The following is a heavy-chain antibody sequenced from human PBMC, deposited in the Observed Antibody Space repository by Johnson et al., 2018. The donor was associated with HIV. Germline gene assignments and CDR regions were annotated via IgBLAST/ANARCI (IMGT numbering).Heavy chain of an antibody. CDR1: GFTFDDYA. CDR2: SRNKANTYTT. J-gene: IGHJ3*02. Sequence: VQLVESGGGLVQPGRSLRLSCAASGFTFDDYAMHWVRQAPGKGLEWVGRSRNKANTYTTEYAASVKGRFTISRDDSKNSLYLQMNSLKTEDTAVYYCTRLYSSGWYGSAFDIWGQGTMVTVSS. D-gene: IGHD6-19*01. V-gene: IGHV3-72*01. CDR3: TRLYSSGWYGSAFDI.